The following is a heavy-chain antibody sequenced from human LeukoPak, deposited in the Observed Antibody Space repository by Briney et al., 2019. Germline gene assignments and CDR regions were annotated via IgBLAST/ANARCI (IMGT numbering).Heavy chain of an antibody. D-gene: IGHD6-13*01. V-gene: IGHV4-31*03. CDR1: GGSISSGGYY. J-gene: IGHJ4*02. Sequence: PSQTLSLTCTVSGGSISSGGYYWSWIRQHPGKGLEWIGYIYYSGSTYYNPSLKSRVTISVDTSKNQFSLKLSSVTAADTAVYYRARERSSNMFDYWGQGTLVTVSS. CDR2: IYYSGST. CDR3: ARERSSNMFDY.